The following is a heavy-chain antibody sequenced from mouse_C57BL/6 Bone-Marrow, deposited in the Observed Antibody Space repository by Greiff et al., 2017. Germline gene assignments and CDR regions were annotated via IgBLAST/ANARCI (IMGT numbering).Heavy chain of an antibody. Sequence: EVQLQESVAELVRPGASVKLSCTASGFNIKNTYMHWVKQRPEQGLEWIGRIDPANGNTKYAPKFPGKATITADTSSNTAYLQLSSLTSEDTAIYYCARPSYYYGSSFYYYAMDYWGQGTSVTVSS. CDR2: IDPANGNT. V-gene: IGHV14-3*01. J-gene: IGHJ4*01. D-gene: IGHD1-1*01. CDR3: ARPSYYYGSSFYYYAMDY. CDR1: GFNIKNTY.